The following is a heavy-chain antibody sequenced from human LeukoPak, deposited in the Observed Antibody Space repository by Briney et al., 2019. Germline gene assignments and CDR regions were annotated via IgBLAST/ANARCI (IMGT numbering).Heavy chain of an antibody. Sequence: ASVKVSCKASGYTFTGYYMHWVRQAPGQGLDWMGWINPNSGGTNYAQKFQGRVTMTRDTSISTAYMELSRLRSDDTAVYYCARDRASNYYDSSGYYPSGWFDPWGQGTLVTVSS. J-gene: IGHJ5*02. V-gene: IGHV1-2*02. CDR3: ARDRASNYYDSSGYYPSGWFDP. CDR1: GYTFTGYY. D-gene: IGHD3-22*01. CDR2: INPNSGGT.